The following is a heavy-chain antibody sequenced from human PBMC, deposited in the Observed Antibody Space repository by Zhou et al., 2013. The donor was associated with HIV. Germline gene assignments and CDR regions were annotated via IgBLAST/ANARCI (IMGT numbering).Heavy chain of an antibody. V-gene: IGHV1-2*02. CDR2: INPKNGDT. Sequence: QVQLVQSGAEVKKPGASVKVSCKASGYTFTDYYLHWVRQAPGQGLQWMGWINPKNGDTNYAQTFKGRITMTRDTSINTAYMVLTSLKSNDTALYFCARDWQFHVIFDDYYIDVWGEGTTVIVSS. J-gene: IGHJ6*03. D-gene: IGHD3-3*02. CDR1: GYTFTDYY. CDR3: ARDWQFHVIFDDYYIDV.